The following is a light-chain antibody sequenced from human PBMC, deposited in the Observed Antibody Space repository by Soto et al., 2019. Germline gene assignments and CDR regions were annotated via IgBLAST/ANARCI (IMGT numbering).Light chain of an antibody. V-gene: IGKV1-5*01. CDR3: QRYNNITRT. CDR1: QSISTW. Sequence: GDSVTITCRASQSISTWLAWYQQKPGKAPNLLIYDASTLESGVPSRFSGGGSGTEFTLTISSLQPDDFATYYCQRYNNITRTFGQGTTGDIK. J-gene: IGKJ1*01. CDR2: DAS.